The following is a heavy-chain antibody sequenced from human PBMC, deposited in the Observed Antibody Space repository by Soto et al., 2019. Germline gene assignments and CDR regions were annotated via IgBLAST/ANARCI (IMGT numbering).Heavy chain of an antibody. CDR1: GGSFSGYY. D-gene: IGHD3-3*01. CDR2: INHSGST. CDR3: ARPLLGYYDFWSGYGTNWFDP. V-gene: IGHV4-34*01. J-gene: IGHJ5*02. Sequence: SETLSLTCAVYGGSFSGYYWSWTRQPPGKGLKWIGEINHSGSTNYNPSLKSRVTISVDTSKNQFSLKLSSVTAADTAVYYCARPLLGYYDFWSGYGTNWFDPWGQGTLVTVSS.